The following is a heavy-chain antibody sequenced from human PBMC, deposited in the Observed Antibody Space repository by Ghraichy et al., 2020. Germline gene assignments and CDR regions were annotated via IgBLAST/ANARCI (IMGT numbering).Heavy chain of an antibody. CDR1: GFTFNIYW. Sequence: GGSLRLSCAASGFTFNIYWMSWVRQAPGKGLEWVANIKKDGSEKYYVDSVKGRFTISRDNAKNSLYLQMNSLRAEDTAVYYCARDIDFDYWVQGTLVTVSS. V-gene: IGHV3-7*03. D-gene: IGHD3-16*02. CDR2: IKKDGSEK. CDR3: ARDIDFDY. J-gene: IGHJ4*02.